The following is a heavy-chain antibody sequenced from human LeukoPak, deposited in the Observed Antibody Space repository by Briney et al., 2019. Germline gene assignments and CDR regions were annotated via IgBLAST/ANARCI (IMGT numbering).Heavy chain of an antibody. D-gene: IGHD3-3*01. CDR2: ISGSGGST. Sequence: GGSLRLSCAASGFTFSSYAMSWVRQAPGKGLEWVSAISGSGGSTYYADSVKGRFTISRDNSKNTLYLQMNSLRAEDTAVYYCAKSSAGFFRSGYYLDYWGQGTLVTVSS. V-gene: IGHV3-23*01. J-gene: IGHJ4*02. CDR3: AKSSAGFFRSGYYLDY. CDR1: GFTFSSYA.